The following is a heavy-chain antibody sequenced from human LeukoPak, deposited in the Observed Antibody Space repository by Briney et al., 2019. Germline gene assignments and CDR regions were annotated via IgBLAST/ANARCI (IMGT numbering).Heavy chain of an antibody. J-gene: IGHJ4*02. CDR2: IGATGSTT. CDR3: AKVFSTYYFDS. Sequence: GGSLRLSCTGSGFAFSKNAMRWVRQAPGKGLEWVAAIGATGSTTYYADSVKGRFTISRDDSKNTIYLQMDSLRAEDTAIYYCAKVFSTYYFDSWGQGTLVTVSS. CDR1: GFAFSKNA. D-gene: IGHD2/OR15-2a*01. V-gene: IGHV3-23*01.